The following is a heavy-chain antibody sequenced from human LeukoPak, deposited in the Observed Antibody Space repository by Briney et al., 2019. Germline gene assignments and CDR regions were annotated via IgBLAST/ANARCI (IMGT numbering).Heavy chain of an antibody. D-gene: IGHD5-18*01. Sequence: PSETLSLTCTVSGGSVSSGSYYWSWIRQPPGKGLEWIGYIYYSGSTNYNPSLKSRVTISVDTSKSQFSLKLSSVTAADTAVYYCARGFRGYSYGYPYFDLWGRGTLVTVSS. J-gene: IGHJ2*01. V-gene: IGHV4-61*01. CDR3: ARGFRGYSYGYPYFDL. CDR2: IYYSGST. CDR1: GGSVSSGSYY.